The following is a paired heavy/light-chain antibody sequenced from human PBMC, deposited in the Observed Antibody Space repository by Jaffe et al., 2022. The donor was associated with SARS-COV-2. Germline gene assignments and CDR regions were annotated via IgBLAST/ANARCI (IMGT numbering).Heavy chain of an antibody. V-gene: IGHV3-11*01. D-gene: IGHD5-18*01. CDR1: GFTFSDYY. Sequence: QVQLVESGGGLVKPGGSLRLSCAASGFTFSDYYMSWIRQAPGKGLEWVSYISSSGSTIYYADSVKGRFTISRDNAKNSLYLQMNSLRAEDTAVYYCARALTAPYYFDYWGQGTLVTVSS. CDR2: ISSSGSTI. CDR3: ARALTAPYYFDY. J-gene: IGHJ4*02.
Light chain of an antibody. CDR1: QSVSSN. CDR2: GAS. CDR3: QQYNNWPLT. J-gene: IGKJ3*01. V-gene: IGKV3-15*01. Sequence: EIVMTQSPATLSVSPGERATLSCRASQSVSSNLAWYQQKPGQAPRLLIYGASTRATGIPARFSGSGSGTEFTLTISSLQSEDFAVYYCQQYNNWPLTFGPGTKVDIK.